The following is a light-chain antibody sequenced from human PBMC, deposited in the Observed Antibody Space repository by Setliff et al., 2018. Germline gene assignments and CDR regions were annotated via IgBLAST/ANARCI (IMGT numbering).Light chain of an antibody. CDR3: SSYAGSTGNV. CDR2: EVS. CDR1: SSDVGGYNY. Sequence: QSVLTQPPSASGSPGQSVTISCTGTSSDVGGYNYVSWYQQHPGKAPELMIYEVSKRPSGVPDRFSGSKSGNTASLTVSGLQAEDEADYYCSSYAGSTGNVFGTGTKVTVL. V-gene: IGLV2-8*01. J-gene: IGLJ1*01.